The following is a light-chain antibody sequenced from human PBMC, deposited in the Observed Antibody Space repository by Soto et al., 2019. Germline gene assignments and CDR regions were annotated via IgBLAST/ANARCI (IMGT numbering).Light chain of an antibody. J-gene: IGKJ4*01. V-gene: IGKV3-11*01. CDR1: QSVRNY. CDR3: QQRSTWPLT. Sequence: EIVLTQSPATLCLSAGERATLSCRASQSVRNYLAWYQQKPGQAPRLLIYDASNRATGIPARFSGCGSGTDFTLSISSLEPEDFAVYYCQQRSTWPLTFGGGTKVEIK. CDR2: DAS.